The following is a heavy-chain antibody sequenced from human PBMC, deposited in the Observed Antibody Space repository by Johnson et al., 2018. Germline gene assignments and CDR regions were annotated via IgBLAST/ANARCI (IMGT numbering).Heavy chain of an antibody. CDR1: GGTFSSYA. Sequence: QVQLVQSGAEVKKPGSSVKVSCKASGGTFSSYAISWVRQAPGQGLEWMGGIIPIFGTANYAQKFQGRVTITADESTGTAYMELSSRRSEDTAVYYCASWWPAVVYYGMDVWGQGTTVTVSS. V-gene: IGHV1-69*01. J-gene: IGHJ6*02. D-gene: IGHD2-15*01. CDR2: IIPIFGTA. CDR3: ASWWPAVVYYGMDV.